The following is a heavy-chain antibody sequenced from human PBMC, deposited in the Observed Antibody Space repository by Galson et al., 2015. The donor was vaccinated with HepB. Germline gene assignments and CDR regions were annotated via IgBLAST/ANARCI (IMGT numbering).Heavy chain of an antibody. CDR3: VRGVAVASSYYFDS. V-gene: IGHV1-18*04. CDR1: GYTFTAYG. Sequence: CKASGYTFTAYGINWVRQAPGQGLEWMGWISTFNGKTNYTQKMEGRVTMTTDTSSNTGYMELRSLRSDDTAVYYCVRGVAVASSYYFDSWGQGTLVTVSS. D-gene: IGHD6-19*01. J-gene: IGHJ4*02. CDR2: ISTFNGKT.